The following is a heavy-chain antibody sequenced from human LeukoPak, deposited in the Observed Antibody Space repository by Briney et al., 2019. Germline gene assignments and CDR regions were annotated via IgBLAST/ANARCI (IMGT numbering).Heavy chain of an antibody. CDR2: IHNSGRT. D-gene: IGHD6-6*01. CDR1: GGSVSSYY. J-gene: IGHJ4*02. CDR3: ARVPITARKYYFDY. Sequence: SETLSLTCSVSGGSVSSYYWSWIRQSPGKGLEWIGYIHNSGRTNYNPSLKSRVTISVDTSKNQFSLKLSSVTAADTAVYFCARVPITARKYYFDYWGQGALVTVSS. V-gene: IGHV4-59*02.